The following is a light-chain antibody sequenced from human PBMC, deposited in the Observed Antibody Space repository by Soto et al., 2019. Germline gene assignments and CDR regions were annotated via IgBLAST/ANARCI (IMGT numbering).Light chain of an antibody. CDR2: AAS. CDR3: QQYYDWPIT. CDR1: QSFSGD. Sequence: EIVLTQSPGTLSLSPGAAATLSCMASQSFSGDCLSWYQENPGQPPRLPISAASTRAAGLPARFSGSGSGTDGPLTIRSLQSEDCPVYDCQQYYDWPITFGQGTRLEI. V-gene: IGKV3-15*01. J-gene: IGKJ5*01.